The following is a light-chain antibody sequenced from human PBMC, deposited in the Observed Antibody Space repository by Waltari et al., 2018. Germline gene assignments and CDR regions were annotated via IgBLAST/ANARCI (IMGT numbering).Light chain of an antibody. Sequence: QSALTQPASVSGSPGQSITISCTGTSSDVGGYHYVSWYQQHPVKAPQLMIYDVSNRPSGGANRVSGSKSGNTASRTISGLQAEDEADYYCSSYTSSSTLGFGTGTKVTVL. J-gene: IGLJ1*01. V-gene: IGLV2-14*03. CDR2: DVS. CDR3: SSYTSSSTLG. CDR1: SSDVGGYHY.